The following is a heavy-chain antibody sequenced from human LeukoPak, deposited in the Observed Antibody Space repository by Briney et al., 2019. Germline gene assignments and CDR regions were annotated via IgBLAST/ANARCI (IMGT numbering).Heavy chain of an antibody. CDR1: GYTFTSYG. CDR3: ARGGDGGNPLYYFDY. CDR2: ISACNGNT. J-gene: IGHJ4*02. Sequence: ASVKVSCKASGYTFTSYGISWVRQAPGQGLEWMGWISACNGNTNYAQKLQGRVTMTTDTSTSTAYMELRSLRSDDTAVYYCARGGDGGNPLYYFDYWGQGTLVTVSS. V-gene: IGHV1-18*01. D-gene: IGHD4-23*01.